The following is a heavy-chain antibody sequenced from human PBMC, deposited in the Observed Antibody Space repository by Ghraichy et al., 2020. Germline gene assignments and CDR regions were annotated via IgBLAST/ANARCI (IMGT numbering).Heavy chain of an antibody. J-gene: IGHJ5*02. CDR1: GGSISSGGYS. V-gene: IGHV4-30-2*01. CDR3: ARFWPGVGWFDP. D-gene: IGHD3-3*01. CDR2: IYHSGST. Sequence: SETLSLTCAVSGGSISSGGYSWSWIRQPPGKGLEWIGYIYHSGSTYYNPSLKSRVTISVDRSKNQFSLKLSSVNAADTAVYYCARFWPGVGWFDPWCQGSLVTVSP.